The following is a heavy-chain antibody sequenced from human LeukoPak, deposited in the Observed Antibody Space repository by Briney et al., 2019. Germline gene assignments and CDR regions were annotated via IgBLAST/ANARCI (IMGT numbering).Heavy chain of an antibody. CDR1: GGSISSGGYY. D-gene: IGHD2/OR15-2a*01. V-gene: IGHV4-31*03. Sequence: PSETLSLTCTVSGGSISSGGYYWSWIRQHPGKGLEWIGYIYYSGSTYYNPSLKSRVTISLDTSKDQFSLNLSSVTAADTAVYYCARDSRAYGMDVWGQGATVTVSS. J-gene: IGHJ6*02. CDR3: ARDSRAYGMDV. CDR2: IYYSGST.